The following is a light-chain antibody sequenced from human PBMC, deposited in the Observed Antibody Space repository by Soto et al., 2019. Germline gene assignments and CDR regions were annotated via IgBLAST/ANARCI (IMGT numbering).Light chain of an antibody. CDR3: LRYSRSQWT. Sequence: ERVLTQSRATLSLSPGQRATRACRASQGGSNYLAWYQQKPLQAPRLLSFGACRRATGITDRFRGSGSGPAFNLNITTLEPEHFAVYFCLRYSRSQWTLGQGTKVDIK. CDR2: GAC. V-gene: IGKV3-20*01. CDR1: QGGSNY. J-gene: IGKJ1*01.